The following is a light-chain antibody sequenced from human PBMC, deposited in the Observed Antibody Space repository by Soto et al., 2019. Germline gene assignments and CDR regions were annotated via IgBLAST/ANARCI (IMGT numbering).Light chain of an antibody. J-gene: IGKJ4*01. CDR2: DAS. CDR1: QSVSSY. V-gene: IGKV3-11*01. Sequence: EIVLTQSPATLSLSPGERATLSCRASQSVSSYFAWYQQKPGQAPRLLIYDASNRATGIPDRFSGSGSGTDVTLTISSLEPEDFAVYYCQQRSNWPLTFGGGTRVEIK. CDR3: QQRSNWPLT.